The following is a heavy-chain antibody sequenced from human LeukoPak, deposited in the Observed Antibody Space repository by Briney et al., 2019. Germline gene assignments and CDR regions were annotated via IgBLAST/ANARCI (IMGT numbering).Heavy chain of an antibody. CDR3: ARLFSNRVPAAISV. J-gene: IGHJ6*04. CDR1: GFTFSSYA. V-gene: IGHV3-23*01. CDR2: ISGSGGST. Sequence: GGSLRLSCAASGFTFSSYAMSWVRQAPGKGLEWVSAISGSGGSTYYADSVKGRFTISRDNSKNTLYLQMNSLRAEDTAVYYCARLFSNRVPAAISVWGKGTTVTVSS. D-gene: IGHD2-2*01.